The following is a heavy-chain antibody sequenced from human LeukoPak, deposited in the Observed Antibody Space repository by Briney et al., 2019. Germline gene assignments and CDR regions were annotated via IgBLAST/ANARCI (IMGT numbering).Heavy chain of an antibody. Sequence: ASVTVSCTASGYTFTNSGISWVRQAPGQGLEWMGWISPYNGDTNSAQKVQGRVTMTTDTSTSTAYMELRSLTSDDTAVYYCARYYYDNSGYRLPFDYWGLGTLVTVSS. CDR2: ISPYNGDT. D-gene: IGHD3-22*01. V-gene: IGHV1-18*01. J-gene: IGHJ4*02. CDR1: GYTFTNSG. CDR3: ARYYYDNSGYRLPFDY.